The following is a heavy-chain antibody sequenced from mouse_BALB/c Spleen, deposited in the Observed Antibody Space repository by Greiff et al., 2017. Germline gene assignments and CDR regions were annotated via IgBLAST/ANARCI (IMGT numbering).Heavy chain of an antibody. CDR2: ISSGGSYT. Sequence: EVMLVESGGDLVKPGGSLKLSCAASGFTFSSYGMSWVRQTPDKRLEWVATISSGGSYTYYPDSVKGRFTISRDNAKNTLYLQMSSLKSEDTAMYYCARHEDSSGTGAMDYWGQGTSVTVSS. V-gene: IGHV5-6*01. CDR1: GFTFSSYG. D-gene: IGHD3-2*01. J-gene: IGHJ4*01. CDR3: ARHEDSSGTGAMDY.